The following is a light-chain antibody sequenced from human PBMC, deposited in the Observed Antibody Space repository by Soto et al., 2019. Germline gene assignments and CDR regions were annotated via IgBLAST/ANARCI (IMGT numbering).Light chain of an antibody. Sequence: QSVLTQPPSVWGAPEQRVTISCTGSSSNIGAGYDVHWYQQLPGTAPKLLISGNSNRPSGVPDRFSGSKSGTSAALAITGFQAEDEADYCCQSSDSSLSGGVFGGGTKLTVL. J-gene: IGLJ3*02. CDR3: QSSDSSLSGGV. CDR1: SSNIGAGYD. CDR2: GNS. V-gene: IGLV1-40*01.